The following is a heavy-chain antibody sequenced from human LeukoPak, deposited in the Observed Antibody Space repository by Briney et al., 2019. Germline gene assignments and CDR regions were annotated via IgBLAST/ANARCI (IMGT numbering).Heavy chain of an antibody. CDR2: ISSNGGST. Sequence: GGSLRLSCAASGFTFSSYAMHWVRQAPGKGLEYVSAISSNGGSTYYANSVKGRFTISRDNSKNTLYLQMGSLRAEDMAVYYCARVSEAAAPYYFDYWGQGTLVTVSS. CDR3: ARVSEAAAPYYFDY. D-gene: IGHD6-13*01. V-gene: IGHV3-64*01. CDR1: GFTFSSYA. J-gene: IGHJ4*02.